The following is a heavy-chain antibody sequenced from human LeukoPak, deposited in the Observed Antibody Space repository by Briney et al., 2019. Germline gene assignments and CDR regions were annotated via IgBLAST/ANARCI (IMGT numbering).Heavy chain of an antibody. CDR3: ARDGSGWNDAFDI. Sequence: GGSLRLSCAASGFTFSRYEMNWVRQAPGKGLEWVSSISSSSSYIYYADSVKGRFTISRDNAKNSLYLQMNSLRAEDTAVYYCARDGSGWNDAFDIWGQGTMVTVSS. CDR1: GFTFSRYE. CDR2: ISSSSSYI. J-gene: IGHJ3*02. V-gene: IGHV3-21*01. D-gene: IGHD6-19*01.